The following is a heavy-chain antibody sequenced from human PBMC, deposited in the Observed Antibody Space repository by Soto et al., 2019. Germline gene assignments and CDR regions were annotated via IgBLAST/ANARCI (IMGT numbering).Heavy chain of an antibody. CDR3: AKGNTAMVGDFDI. D-gene: IGHD5-18*01. CDR1: GYIFTTYW. CDR2: IYPGDSDT. Sequence: PGESLKISCKGSGYIFTTYWIGWVRQMPGKGLEWMGIIYPGDSDTRYSPSFQGQVTISADKSISTAYLQWSSLKASDTAMYYCAKGNTAMVGDFDIWGQGTMVTVSS. J-gene: IGHJ3*02. V-gene: IGHV5-51*01.